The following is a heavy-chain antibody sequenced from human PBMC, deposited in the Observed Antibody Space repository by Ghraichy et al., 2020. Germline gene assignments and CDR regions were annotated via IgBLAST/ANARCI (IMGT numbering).Heavy chain of an antibody. D-gene: IGHD4-17*01. CDR3: ARHLRDYGVSAVEY. CDR2: MFYSGSA. Sequence: SETLSLTCTVSGGSISSSNYYWGWIRQPPGKGLEWIGSMFYSGSAHYNPSLKSRVTVSVDTSKNQFSLKLSSVTAADTAVYYCARHLRDYGVSAVEYWGQGTMVTVSS. CDR1: GGSISSSNYY. V-gene: IGHV4-39*01. J-gene: IGHJ4*02.